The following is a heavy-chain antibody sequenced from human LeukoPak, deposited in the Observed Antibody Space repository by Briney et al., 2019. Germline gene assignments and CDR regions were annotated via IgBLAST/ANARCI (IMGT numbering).Heavy chain of an antibody. D-gene: IGHD2/OR15-2a*01. CDR3: AREFLSGSFDI. V-gene: IGHV3-7*01. Sequence: GGSLRLSCKGSAFIFSGHWMNWVRQTPGKGLEWVASIKEDGSERQYVDSVKGRFTISRDNAENSLFLQMNSLRDEDTAVYYCAREFLSGSFDIWGQGTKVTVSS. CDR1: AFIFSGHW. J-gene: IGHJ3*02. CDR2: IKEDGSER.